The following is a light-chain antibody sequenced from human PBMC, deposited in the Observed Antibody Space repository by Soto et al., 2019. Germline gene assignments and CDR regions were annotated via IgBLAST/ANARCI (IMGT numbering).Light chain of an antibody. CDR1: QRVSSTY. V-gene: IGKV3-20*01. Sequence: EIVLTQSPGTLSFSPGQRATLSCRSSQRVSSTYLAWYQQKPGKAPRLLIYGASNRATGIPDKFSGSGSGTDFTVTINRLEPEDFAVYDCQQYGGSPKTFGQGTKLEI. CDR3: QQYGGSPKT. J-gene: IGKJ2*01. CDR2: GAS.